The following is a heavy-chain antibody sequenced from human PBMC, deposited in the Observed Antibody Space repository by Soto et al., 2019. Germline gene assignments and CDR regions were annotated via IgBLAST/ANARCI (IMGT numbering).Heavy chain of an antibody. D-gene: IGHD3-10*02. CDR2: GHDSGTT. CDR1: GGSVNTGYW. CDR3: ARGVYGRFVY. V-gene: IGHV4-4*02. Sequence: QVQLQESGPGLVKPSVTLSLTCAVSGGSVNTGYWWSWVRQPPGKGLEWIGEGHDSGTTNYIQSITSRLTMSVDKSGNQVYLELISVADADMAVCDCARGVYGRFVYWGQGTLVTVSS. J-gene: IGHJ4*02.